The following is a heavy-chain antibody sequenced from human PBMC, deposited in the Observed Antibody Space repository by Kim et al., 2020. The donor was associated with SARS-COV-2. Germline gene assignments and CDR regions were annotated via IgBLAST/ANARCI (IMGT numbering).Heavy chain of an antibody. J-gene: IGHJ3*02. CDR2: IYYSGST. D-gene: IGHD5-18*01. CDR1: GGSISSSSYY. CDR3: ARDPHVDTATRDAFDI. Sequence: SETLFLTCTVSGGSISSSSYYWGWIRQPPGKGLEWIGSIYYSGSTYYNPSLKSRVTISVDTSKNQFSLKLSSVTAADTAVYYCARDPHVDTATRDAFDI. V-gene: IGHV4-39*07.